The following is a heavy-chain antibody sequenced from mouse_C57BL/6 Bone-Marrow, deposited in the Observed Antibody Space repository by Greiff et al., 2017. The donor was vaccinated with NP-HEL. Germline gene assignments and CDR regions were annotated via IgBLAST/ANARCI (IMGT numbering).Heavy chain of an antibody. D-gene: IGHD2-4*01. V-gene: IGHV1-19*01. Sequence: VQLQQSGPVLVKPGASVKMSCKASGYTFTDYYMNWVKQSHGKSLEWIGVINPYNGGTSYNQKFKGKATLTVDKSSSTAYMELNSLTSEDSAVYYCAREEGGYYDYIYFDYWGQGTTLTVSS. CDR3: AREEGGYYDYIYFDY. CDR1: GYTFTDYY. J-gene: IGHJ2*01. CDR2: INPYNGGT.